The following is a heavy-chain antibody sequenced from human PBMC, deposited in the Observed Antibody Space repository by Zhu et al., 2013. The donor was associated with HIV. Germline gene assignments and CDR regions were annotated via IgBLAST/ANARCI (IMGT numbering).Heavy chain of an antibody. J-gene: IGHJ4*02. Sequence: QVQLVQSGAEVKKPGSSVKVSCKASGGTFSSYAISWVRQAPGQGLEWMGGIIPIFGTANYAQKFQGRVTITADESTSTAYMELSSLRSEDTAVYYCARGVGYYDSSGLYYFDYWGQGTLVTVSS. CDR3: ARGVGYYDSSGLYYFDY. V-gene: IGHV1-69*01. CDR1: GGTFSSYA. D-gene: IGHD3-22*01. CDR2: IIPIFGTA.